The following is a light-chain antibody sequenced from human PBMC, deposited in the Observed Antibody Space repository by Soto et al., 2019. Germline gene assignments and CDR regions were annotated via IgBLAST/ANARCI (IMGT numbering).Light chain of an antibody. Sequence: DIPMTQSPSSLSASVGDRVTITCRASQTVGTFLNWYQQRPGRAPNLLIYAASNLPTGVPSRFSGSGSGTDFILTINSLQPEDFGTYYCQQSYSIRSWTFGQGTKVDIK. CDR1: QTVGTF. V-gene: IGKV1-39*01. CDR3: QQSYSIRSWT. J-gene: IGKJ1*01. CDR2: AAS.